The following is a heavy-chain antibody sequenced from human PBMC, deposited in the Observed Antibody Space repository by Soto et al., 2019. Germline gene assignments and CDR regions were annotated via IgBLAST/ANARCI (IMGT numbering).Heavy chain of an antibody. Sequence: PSETLSLTCTVSGGSISSYYWSWIRQPPGKGLEWIGYIYYSGSTNYNPSLKSRVTISVDTSKNQFSLKLSSVTAADTAVYYCARVAPDYGGNFNFDYWGQGTLVTVSS. CDR1: GGSISSYY. CDR2: IYYSGST. J-gene: IGHJ4*02. CDR3: ARVAPDYGGNFNFDY. V-gene: IGHV4-59*01. D-gene: IGHD4-17*01.